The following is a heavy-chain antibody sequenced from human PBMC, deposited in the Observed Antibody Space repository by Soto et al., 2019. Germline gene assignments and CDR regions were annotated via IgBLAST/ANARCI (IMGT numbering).Heavy chain of an antibody. CDR3: AGDREGYCSSTRCYRYYYYGMDV. CDR1: GYTFTSYG. Sequence: QVQLVQSGAEVKKPGASVKVSCKASGYTFTSYGISWVRQAPGQWLEWMGWISAYNGNTNYAQKLQGRVTMTTDTSTSTAYMELRGLRADATAVYYCAGDREGYCSSTRCYRYYYYGMDVWGQGTTVTVSS. V-gene: IGHV1-18*04. CDR2: ISAYNGNT. J-gene: IGHJ6*02. D-gene: IGHD2-2*01.